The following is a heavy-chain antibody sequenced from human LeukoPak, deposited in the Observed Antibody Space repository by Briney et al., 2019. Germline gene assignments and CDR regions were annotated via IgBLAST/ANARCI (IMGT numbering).Heavy chain of an antibody. Sequence: GGSLRLSCAASGFTFSSYGMHWVRQAPGKGLEWVAVIWYDGSNKYYADSVKGRFTISRDNSKNTLYLQMNSLRAEDTAVYYCAKDLGIAARSLDYWGQGTLVTVSS. CDR3: AKDLGIAARSLDY. V-gene: IGHV3-33*06. CDR1: GFTFSSYG. J-gene: IGHJ4*02. CDR2: IWYDGSNK. D-gene: IGHD6-6*01.